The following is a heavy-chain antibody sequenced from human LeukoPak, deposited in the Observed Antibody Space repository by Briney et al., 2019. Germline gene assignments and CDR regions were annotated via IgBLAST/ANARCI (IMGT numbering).Heavy chain of an antibody. D-gene: IGHD3-3*01. Sequence: GGSLRLPRAASGFTFSSYAMSWVRQAPGKGLEWVSAISGSGGSTYYADSVKGRFTISRDNSKNTLYLQMNSLRAEDTAVYYCAKESKYITIFGVANYFDYWGQGTLVTVSS. CDR2: ISGSGGST. J-gene: IGHJ4*02. CDR1: GFTFSSYA. CDR3: AKESKYITIFGVANYFDY. V-gene: IGHV3-23*01.